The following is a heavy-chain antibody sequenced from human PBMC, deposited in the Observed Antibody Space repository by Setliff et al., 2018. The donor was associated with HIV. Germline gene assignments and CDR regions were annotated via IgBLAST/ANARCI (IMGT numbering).Heavy chain of an antibody. J-gene: IGHJ4*02. D-gene: IGHD6-13*01. CDR2: INSDGSST. Sequence: LRLSCAASGFTFSRYWMHWVRQAPGKGLVWVSRINSDGSSTSYADSVKGRFTISRDNAKNTLYMQMNSLRAEDTAVYYCARGVYSSSWLDYWGQGTLVTVSS. CDR3: ARGVYSSSWLDY. CDR1: GFTFSRYW. V-gene: IGHV3-74*01.